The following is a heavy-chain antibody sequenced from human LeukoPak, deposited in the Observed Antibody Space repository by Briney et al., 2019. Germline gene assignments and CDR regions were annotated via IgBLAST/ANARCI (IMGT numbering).Heavy chain of an antibody. V-gene: IGHV4-30-4*08. Sequence: SETLSLTCTVSGGSISSGDYYWSWIRQPPGKGLEWIGYIYYSGSTYYNPSLKSRVTISVDTSKNQFSLKLSSVTAADTAVYYCARDQNYDTMEGFDPWGQGTLVTVSS. CDR1: GGSISSGDYY. CDR3: ARDQNYDTMEGFDP. CDR2: IYYSGST. J-gene: IGHJ5*02. D-gene: IGHD3-9*01.